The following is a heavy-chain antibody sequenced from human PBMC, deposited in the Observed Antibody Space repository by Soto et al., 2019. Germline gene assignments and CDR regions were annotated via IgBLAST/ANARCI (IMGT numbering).Heavy chain of an antibody. CDR1: GFTFSTYA. CDR3: ADPRGYGVFDAYDI. CDR2: ISDSGTTT. Sequence: GGSRRLSWAASGFTFSTYAMLRVHQAPGKGLEWVSAISDSGTTTSCAGSVQGRFSISRYNSMNTLYLQMNSLRVEDTAVYYCADPRGYGVFDAYDIWGQGTMFTVSS. D-gene: IGHD4-17*01. J-gene: IGHJ3*02. V-gene: IGHV3-23*01.